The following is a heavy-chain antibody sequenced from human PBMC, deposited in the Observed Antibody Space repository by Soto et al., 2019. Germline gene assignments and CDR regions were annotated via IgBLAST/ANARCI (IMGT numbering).Heavy chain of an antibody. CDR1: GFTFNNYA. V-gene: IGHV3-23*01. D-gene: IGHD3-22*01. Sequence: GSLRLSCAASGFTFNNYAMCFFRRSAGGGLQWVSTLSGASDSPYYADSVKGRFTVSRDSSKNTLYLQMDTLRAEDTAVYYCAKGAYDSHRSSTDFWGQGTLVTVSS. CDR3: AKGAYDSHRSSTDF. J-gene: IGHJ4*02. CDR2: LSGASDSP.